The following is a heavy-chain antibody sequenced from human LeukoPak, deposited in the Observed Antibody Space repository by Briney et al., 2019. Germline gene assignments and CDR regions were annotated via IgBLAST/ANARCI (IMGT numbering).Heavy chain of an antibody. CDR1: GGSLSGYY. Sequence: SETLSLTCTVSGGSLSGYYWSWIRQPPGRGLEWIGYIYYSGSTNYNPSLKSRVTISVDTSKNQLSPKQSSVTAADTAVYYCARDHGSGSLNWFDPWGQGTLVTVSS. V-gene: IGHV4-59*01. CDR2: IYYSGST. D-gene: IGHD3-10*01. J-gene: IGHJ5*02. CDR3: ARDHGSGSLNWFDP.